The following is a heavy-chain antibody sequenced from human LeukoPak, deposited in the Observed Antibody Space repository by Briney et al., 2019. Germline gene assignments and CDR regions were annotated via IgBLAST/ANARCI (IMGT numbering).Heavy chain of an antibody. CDR3: ARNNGMDV. V-gene: IGHV3-7*03. CDR1: GFTFSSYW. CDR2: INQGGSDK. Sequence: PGGSLRLSCAASGFTFSSYWMSWVRQAPGKGLEWVANINQGGSDKYYVDSVKGRFTISRDNAKNSLYLQMNSLRAEDTALYHCARNNGMDVWGQGTTVIVSS. J-gene: IGHJ6*02.